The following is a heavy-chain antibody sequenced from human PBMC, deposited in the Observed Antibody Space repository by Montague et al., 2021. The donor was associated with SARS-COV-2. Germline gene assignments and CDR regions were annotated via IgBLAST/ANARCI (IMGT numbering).Heavy chain of an antibody. CDR3: ARVDRYWLRIPSYYYGMDV. D-gene: IGHD5-12*01. Sequence: SETLSLTCAVYGGSFSGYYWSWIRQPPGKGLEWIGEINHSGSTNYNPXLKSRVTISVDTSKNQFSLKLSSVTAADTAVYYCARVDRYWLRIPSYYYGMDVWGQGTTVTVSS. J-gene: IGHJ6*02. CDR1: GGSFSGYY. V-gene: IGHV4-34*01. CDR2: INHSGST.